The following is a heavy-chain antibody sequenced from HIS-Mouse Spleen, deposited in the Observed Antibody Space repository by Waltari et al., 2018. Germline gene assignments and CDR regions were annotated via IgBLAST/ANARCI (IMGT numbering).Heavy chain of an antibody. CDR2: IYYSGRP. Sequence: QLQLQESGPGLVKPSETLSLTCTVSGGSISSSSYYWGWIRQPPGKGLEWIGSIYYSGRPAYNPALKSRVTISVDTSKNQFSLKLSSVTAADTAVYYCARVLRIQLWFDYWGQGTLVTVSS. D-gene: IGHD5-18*01. CDR1: GGSISSSSYY. J-gene: IGHJ4*02. CDR3: ARVLRIQLWFDY. V-gene: IGHV4-39*07.